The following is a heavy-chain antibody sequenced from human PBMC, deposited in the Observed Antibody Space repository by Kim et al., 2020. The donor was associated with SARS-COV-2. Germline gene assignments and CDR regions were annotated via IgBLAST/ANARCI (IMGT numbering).Heavy chain of an antibody. D-gene: IGHD4-17*01. CDR2: IYYNGNV. V-gene: IGHV4-39*01. Sequence: SETLSLTCTVSGDSIRGINHYWDWIRQPPGKGLEWIGTIYYNGNVYYSPSLQSRVTMSVDTSKNQFSLNLDSVTVADTAVYYCARMIPDYRDSTIGTSWYSDLWGRGTLVTVSS. J-gene: IGHJ2*01. CDR1: GDSIRGINHY. CDR3: ARMIPDYRDSTIGTSWYSDL.